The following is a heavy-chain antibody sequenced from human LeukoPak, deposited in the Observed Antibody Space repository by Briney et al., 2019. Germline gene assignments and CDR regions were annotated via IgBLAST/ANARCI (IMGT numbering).Heavy chain of an antibody. CDR1: GFTFSSYA. D-gene: IGHD6-6*01. CDR3: ATSLASARAAGYYFDY. CDR2: ISGGGGST. Sequence: GSLRLSCAASGFTFSSYAMSWVRQAPGKGLEWVSGISGGGGSTYYADSVKGRFTISRDNSKNTLSLQMNSLRAEDTAVYYCATSLASARAAGYYFDYWGQGTLVTVSS. V-gene: IGHV3-23*01. J-gene: IGHJ4*02.